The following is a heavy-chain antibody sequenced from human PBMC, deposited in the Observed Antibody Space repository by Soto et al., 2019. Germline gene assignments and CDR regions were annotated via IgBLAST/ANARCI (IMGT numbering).Heavy chain of an antibody. D-gene: IGHD3-16*01. Sequence: SLRLSCTTSGFTFGDYALSWVRQAPGKGLEWVGFIRRNAYGGTTDYAASVKGRFTTSRDDSKSIAYLQMNSLRTEDTALYYCTRASSLDFDFWGQGTLVTVSS. CDR2: IRRNAYGGTT. CDR3: TRASSLDFDF. V-gene: IGHV3-49*04. CDR1: GFTFGDYA. J-gene: IGHJ4*02.